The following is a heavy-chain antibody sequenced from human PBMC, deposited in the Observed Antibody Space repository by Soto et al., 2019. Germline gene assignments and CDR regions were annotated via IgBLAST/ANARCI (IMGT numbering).Heavy chain of an antibody. D-gene: IGHD3-22*01. J-gene: IGHJ4*02. Sequence: GGSLRLSCAASGFAFSSYGMHWVRQAPGKGLEWVAVISYDGSNKYYADSVKGRFTISRDNSKNTLYLQMNSLRAEDTAVYYCAKDRTSFDSSGSLDYWGQGTLVTVSS. CDR1: GFAFSSYG. CDR3: AKDRTSFDSSGSLDY. CDR2: ISYDGSNK. V-gene: IGHV3-30*18.